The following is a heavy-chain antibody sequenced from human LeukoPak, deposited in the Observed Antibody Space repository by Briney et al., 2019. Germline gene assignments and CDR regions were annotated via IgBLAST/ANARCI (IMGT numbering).Heavy chain of an antibody. D-gene: IGHD3-10*01. J-gene: IGHJ6*02. CDR3: ARGFDGMDV. Sequence: KSSETLSLTCAVSGGSISSGGYSWSWIRQPPGKGLEWIGYIYHSGSTYYNPSLKSRVTISVDRSKNQSSLKLSSVTAADTAVYYCARGFDGMDVWGQGTTVTVSS. CDR2: IYHSGST. V-gene: IGHV4-30-2*01. CDR1: GGSISSGGYS.